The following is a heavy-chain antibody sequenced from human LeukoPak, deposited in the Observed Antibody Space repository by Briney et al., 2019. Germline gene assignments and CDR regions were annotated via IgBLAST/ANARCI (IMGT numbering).Heavy chain of an antibody. V-gene: IGHV4-39*07. CDR3: AGSGWYEGGID. D-gene: IGHD6-19*01. Sequence: SETLSLTCTVSGGYISSSSYYWGWIRQPPGKGLEWIGSIYYSGSTYYNPSLKSRVTISVDTSKNQFSLKLSSVTAADTAVYYCAGSGWYEGGIDWGQGTLVTVSS. CDR1: GGYISSSSYY. J-gene: IGHJ4*02. CDR2: IYYSGST.